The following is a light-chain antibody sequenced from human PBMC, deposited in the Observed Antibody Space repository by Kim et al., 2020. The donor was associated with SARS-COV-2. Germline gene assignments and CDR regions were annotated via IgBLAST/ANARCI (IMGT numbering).Light chain of an antibody. V-gene: IGLV3-1*01. CDR3: QAWDSSIYV. CDR2: RDN. Sequence: ASQGQTASSTGSGDKLGDKYASGYQQKPGQALVVVIFRDNRRPAGIPERFSGSNSGNTATLTISGTKAMDEADYYCQAWDSSIYVFGTGTKVTVL. J-gene: IGLJ1*01. CDR1: KLGDKY.